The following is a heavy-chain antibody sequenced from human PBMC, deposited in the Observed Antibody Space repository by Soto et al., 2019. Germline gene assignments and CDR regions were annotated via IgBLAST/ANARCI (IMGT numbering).Heavy chain of an antibody. CDR2: IKEDGSEK. Sequence: GGSLRLSCAASGFSFSSYWMSWVRQAPGKGLEWVASIKEDGSEKYYVDSVKGRFTISRDNAKNSLFLQMNSLRAEDTAVFYCARHPYRGSLAYWGHGTLVTVS. D-gene: IGHD1-26*01. CDR1: GFSFSSYW. J-gene: IGHJ4*01. CDR3: ARHPYRGSLAY. V-gene: IGHV3-7*04.